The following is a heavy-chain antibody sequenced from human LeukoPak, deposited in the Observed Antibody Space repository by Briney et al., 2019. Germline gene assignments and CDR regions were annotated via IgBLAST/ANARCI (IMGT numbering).Heavy chain of an antibody. V-gene: IGHV1-69*13. CDR1: GGTFSSYA. J-gene: IGHJ4*02. CDR3: ARPPPQYDILTGYLRGYFDY. Sequence: SVKVSCKASGGTFSSYAISWVRQAPGQGLEWMGGIIPIFGTANYAQKFQGRVTITADESTSTAYMELSSLRSEDTAVYYCARPPPQYDILTGYLRGYFDYWGQGTLVTVSS. CDR2: IIPIFGTA. D-gene: IGHD3-9*01.